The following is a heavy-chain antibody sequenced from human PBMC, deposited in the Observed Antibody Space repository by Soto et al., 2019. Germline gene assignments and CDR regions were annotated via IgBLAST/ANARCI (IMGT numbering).Heavy chain of an antibody. J-gene: IGHJ6*02. V-gene: IGHV4-59*01. CDR3: ARASIGGIAAAGPQVDMDV. D-gene: IGHD6-13*01. CDR2: IYYSGST. Sequence: PSETLSLTCTVSGGSISSYYWSWIRQPPGKGLEWIGYIYYSGSTNYNPSLKSRVTISVDTSKNQFSLKLSSVTAADTAVYYCARASIGGIAAAGPQVDMDVWGQGTKVTVSS. CDR1: GGSISSYY.